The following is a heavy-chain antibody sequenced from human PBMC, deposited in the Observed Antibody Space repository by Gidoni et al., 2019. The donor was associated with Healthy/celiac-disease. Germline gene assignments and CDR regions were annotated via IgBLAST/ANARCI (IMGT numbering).Heavy chain of an antibody. D-gene: IGHD3-22*01. V-gene: IGHV5-10-1*03. CDR2: IDPSDSYT. Sequence: VQLVQSGAEVKKPGESLRISCKGSGYSFTSYWISWVRQMPGKGLEWMGRIDPSDSYTNYSPSFQGHVTISADKSISTAYLQWSSLKASDTAMYYCARRNYYDSSGYYSDAFDIWGQGTMVTVSS. J-gene: IGHJ3*02. CDR3: ARRNYYDSSGYYSDAFDI. CDR1: GYSFTSYW.